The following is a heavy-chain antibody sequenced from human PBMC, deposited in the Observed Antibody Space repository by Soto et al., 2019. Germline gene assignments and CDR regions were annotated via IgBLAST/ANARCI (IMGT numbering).Heavy chain of an antibody. D-gene: IGHD1-26*01. CDR1: GGTFSSYA. Sequence: QVQLVQSGAEVKKPGSSVKVSCKASGGTFSSYAISWVRQAPGQGLEWMGGIITIFGTANYEQKFQGRVTITADESTSKAYMELSSLRSEDTAVYYCARSPLHPGGNTLGAIDYLGQVTLVTVSS. V-gene: IGHV1-69*12. CDR3: ARSPLHPGGNTLGAIDY. J-gene: IGHJ4*02. CDR2: IITIFGTA.